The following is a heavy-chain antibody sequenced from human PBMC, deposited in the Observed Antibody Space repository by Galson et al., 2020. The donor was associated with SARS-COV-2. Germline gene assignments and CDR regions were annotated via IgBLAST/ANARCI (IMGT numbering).Heavy chain of an antibody. CDR3: AGGYSYGIFDY. CDR1: GGTFSSHA. Sequence: SVKVSCKASGGTFSSHAISWVRQAPGQGLEWMGGIIPIFGTANYAQKFQGRVTITADKSTSTAYMELSSLRSEDTAVYYCAGGYSYGIFDYWGQGTLVTVSS. CDR2: IIPIFGTA. D-gene: IGHD5-18*01. J-gene: IGHJ4*02. V-gene: IGHV1-69*06.